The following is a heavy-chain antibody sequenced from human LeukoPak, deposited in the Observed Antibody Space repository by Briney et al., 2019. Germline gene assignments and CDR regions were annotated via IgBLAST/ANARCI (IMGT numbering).Heavy chain of an antibody. CDR1: GYTFTSYG. Sequence: ASVKVSCKASGYTFTSYGISWVRQAPGQGLEWMGWIGAYNGNTNYAQKLQGRVTMTTDTSTSTAYMELRSLRSDDTAVYYCAGDSSSWYKGRYWFDPWGQGTLVTVSS. V-gene: IGHV1-18*01. D-gene: IGHD6-13*01. J-gene: IGHJ5*02. CDR3: AGDSSSWYKGRYWFDP. CDR2: IGAYNGNT.